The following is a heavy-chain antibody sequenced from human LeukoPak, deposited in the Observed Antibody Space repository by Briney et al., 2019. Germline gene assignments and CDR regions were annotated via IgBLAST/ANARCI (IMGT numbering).Heavy chain of an antibody. CDR1: GGSISSHY. CDR3: ARDGSCGYYYHWFDP. Sequence: SETLSLTCTVSGGSISSHYWSWIRQPPGKGLEWIGYIYYSGSTNYNPSLKSRVTISVDTSKNQFSLKLSSVTAADTAVYYCARDGSCGYYYHWFDPWGQGTLVTVSS. V-gene: IGHV4-59*11. J-gene: IGHJ5*02. D-gene: IGHD3-22*01. CDR2: IYYSGST.